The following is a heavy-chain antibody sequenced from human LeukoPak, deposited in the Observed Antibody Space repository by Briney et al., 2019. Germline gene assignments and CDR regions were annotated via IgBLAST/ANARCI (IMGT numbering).Heavy chain of an antibody. V-gene: IGHV1-18*01. CDR1: GYTFTSYG. Sequence: GASVKVSCKASGYTFTSYGISWVRQAPGQGLEWMGWISAYNGNTNYAQKLQGRVTMTTDTSTSTAYMELRSLRSDDTAVYYCARDILTGSAYYYYGMDVWGQGTTVTVSS. D-gene: IGHD3-9*01. J-gene: IGHJ6*02. CDR2: ISAYNGNT. CDR3: ARDILTGSAYYYYGMDV.